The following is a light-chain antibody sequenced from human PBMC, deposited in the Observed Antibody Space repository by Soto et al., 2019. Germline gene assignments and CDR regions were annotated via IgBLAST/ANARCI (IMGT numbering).Light chain of an antibody. CDR3: QQYNSYLWT. CDR2: GVS. V-gene: IGKV3-20*01. CDR1: QSLRRSS. Sequence: DIVLTQSPGTLSLSPGERATLSCRASQSLRRSSLAWYQQKPGQAPRLLIYGVSTRATGIPDRFSGSGSGTEFTLTISSLQPDDFATYYCQQYNSYLWTFGQGTKVDIK. J-gene: IGKJ1*01.